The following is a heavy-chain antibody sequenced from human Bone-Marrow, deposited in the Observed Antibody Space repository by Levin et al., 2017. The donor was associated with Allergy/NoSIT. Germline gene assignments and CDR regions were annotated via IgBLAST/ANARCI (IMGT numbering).Heavy chain of an antibody. Sequence: GESLKISCEVSGFTLSSYGIHWVRQAPGQGLEWVALIWYDGTDKYYADSVKGRFTISSDTSKNTVYLQMNNLRAEDTAVYYCARDPGGDSASCPDYWGQGTLVTVSS. CDR2: IWYDGTDK. V-gene: IGHV3-33*01. D-gene: IGHD2-2*01. J-gene: IGHJ4*02. CDR1: GFTLSSYG. CDR3: ARDPGGDSASCPDY.